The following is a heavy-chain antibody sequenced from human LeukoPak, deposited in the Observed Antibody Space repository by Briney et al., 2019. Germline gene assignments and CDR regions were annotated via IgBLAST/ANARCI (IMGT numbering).Heavy chain of an antibody. D-gene: IGHD3-16*01. CDR3: ARGFGRYDY. Sequence: GGSLRLSCAASGFTSSSYWMSWVRQAPGKGLEWVANIKQDGSEKYYVDSVKGRFTISRDNAKNSLYLQMNSLRAEDTAVYYCARGFGRYDYWGQGTLVTVSS. J-gene: IGHJ4*02. CDR1: GFTSSSYW. CDR2: IKQDGSEK. V-gene: IGHV3-7*01.